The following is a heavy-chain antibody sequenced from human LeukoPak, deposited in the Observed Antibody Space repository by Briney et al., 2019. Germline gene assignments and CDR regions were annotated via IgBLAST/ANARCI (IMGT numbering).Heavy chain of an antibody. D-gene: IGHD5-18*01. CDR3: ARGPKRIQLWLIRTPPRPHFDP. CDR2: IYYSGST. Sequence: PSETLSLTCTVSGGSISSYYWSWLRQPPGKGLKWIGYIYYSGSTNYNPSLKSRVTISVDTSKNQFSLKLSSVPAADTAVYYCARGPKRIQLWLIRTPPRPHFDPWGQGTLVTVSS. V-gene: IGHV4-59*01. CDR1: GGSISSYY. J-gene: IGHJ5*02.